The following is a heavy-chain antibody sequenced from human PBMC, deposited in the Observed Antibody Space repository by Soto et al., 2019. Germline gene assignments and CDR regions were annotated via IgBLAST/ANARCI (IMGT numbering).Heavy chain of an antibody. D-gene: IGHD1-26*01. J-gene: IGHJ4*02. CDR3: ARGGVGATTRGDFDF. Sequence: SETLSLTCTVSGGSISSGGYYLSWIRQHPGKGLEWIGYIYYSGGSYYYNPSLKSRLTISGDTSKNQFSLKLSSVTAADTAVYYCARGGVGATTRGDFDFWGQGTLVTVSS. V-gene: IGHV4-31*03. CDR2: IYYSGGSY. CDR1: GGSISSGGYY.